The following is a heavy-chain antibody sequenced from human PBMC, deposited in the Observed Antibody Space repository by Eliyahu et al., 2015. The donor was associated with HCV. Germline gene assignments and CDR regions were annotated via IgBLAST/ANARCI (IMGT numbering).Heavy chain of an antibody. CDR2: IKSKTDGGTT. CDR3: TTDPLRGSGYFLPYYFDY. D-gene: IGHD3-22*01. CDR1: GFXFSNAW. V-gene: IGHV3-15*01. Sequence: EVQLVESGGGLVKPGGSLRLSCAASGFXFSNAWMSWVRQAPGKGLEWVGRIKSKTDGGTTDYAAPVKGRFTISRDDSENTLFLQVNSLKTEDTALYYCTTDPLRGSGYFLPYYFDYWGQGTLVTVSS. J-gene: IGHJ4*02.